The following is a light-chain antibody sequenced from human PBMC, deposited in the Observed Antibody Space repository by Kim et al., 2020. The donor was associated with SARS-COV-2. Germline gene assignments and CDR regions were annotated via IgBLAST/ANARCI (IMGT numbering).Light chain of an antibody. CDR2: KAS. V-gene: IGKV1-5*03. CDR3: QHQEWT. CDR1: QSISDW. J-gene: IGKJ1*01. Sequence: DIQMTQSPSTLSASVGDRVTITCRASQSISDWLAWYQQKPGKAPKLLIYKASSLESGVPSRFSGSGSGTEFTLTISSLQPDDFATYYCQHQEWTFGQGTKVESK.